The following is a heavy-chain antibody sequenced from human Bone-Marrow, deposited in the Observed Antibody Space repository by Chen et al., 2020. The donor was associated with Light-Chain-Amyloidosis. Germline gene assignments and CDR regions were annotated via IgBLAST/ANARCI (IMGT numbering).Heavy chain of an antibody. D-gene: IGHD2-15*01. CDR2: ISPDGNKQ. CDR1: GFVFTTYG. Sequence: VRLVESGGGVVRPGGSRRLSCTVSGFVFTTYGFQWVRQAPGKGLEWVSVISPDGNKQHYSDSVRGRFIVSRDNSKSMLFLQMNSLRPEDTSTYYCVKAGGGWGQGTLVAVSS. V-gene: IGHV3-30*18. CDR3: VKAGGG. J-gene: IGHJ4*02.